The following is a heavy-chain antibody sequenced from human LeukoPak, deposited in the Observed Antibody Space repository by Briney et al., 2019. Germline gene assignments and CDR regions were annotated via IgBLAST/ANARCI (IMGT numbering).Heavy chain of an antibody. V-gene: IGHV1-2*02. Sequence: ASVKVSCKASGYTFTGYYMHWVRQAPGQGLEWMGWINPNSGGTNYAQKFQGRVTMTRDTSISTAYMELSRLRSDDTAVYYCARDGVVRGVIIIYYYYMDVWGKGTTVTVS. CDR2: INPNSGGT. CDR3: ARDGVVRGVIIIYYYYMDV. J-gene: IGHJ6*03. CDR1: GYTFTGYY. D-gene: IGHD3-10*01.